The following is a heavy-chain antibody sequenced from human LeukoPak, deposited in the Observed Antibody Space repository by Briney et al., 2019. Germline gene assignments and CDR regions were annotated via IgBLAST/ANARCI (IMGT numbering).Heavy chain of an antibody. CDR3: ANGIVVVPAAMPKPDAFDI. J-gene: IGHJ3*02. V-gene: IGHV3-30*02. CDR1: GFTFSSYG. Sequence: GGSLRLSCAASGFTFSSYGMHWVRQAPGKGLEWVAFIRYDGSNKYYADSVKGRFTISRDNSKNTLYLQMNSLRAEDTAVYYCANGIVVVPAAMPKPDAFDIWGQGTMVTVSS. CDR2: IRYDGSNK. D-gene: IGHD2-2*01.